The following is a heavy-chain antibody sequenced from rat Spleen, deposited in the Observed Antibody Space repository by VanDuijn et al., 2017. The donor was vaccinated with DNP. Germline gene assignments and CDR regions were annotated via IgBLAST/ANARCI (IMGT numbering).Heavy chain of an antibody. CDR2: IRYDGGGT. J-gene: IGHJ2*01. Sequence: EVQLVESGGDLVQPGRSLKLFCAASGFTFSDYYMAWVRQAPTKDLEWDAYIRYDGGGTKYADSVKGRFTIARDNAKSTLYLQMNSLRSEDMATYYCIRWNSGHFDYWGQGVMVTVSS. CDR1: GFTFSDYY. V-gene: IGHV5-22*01. CDR3: IRWNSGHFDY. D-gene: IGHD4-3*01.